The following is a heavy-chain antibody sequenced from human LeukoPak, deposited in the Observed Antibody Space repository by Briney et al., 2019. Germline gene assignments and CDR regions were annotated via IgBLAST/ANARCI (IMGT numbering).Heavy chain of an antibody. CDR3: ARVLGIGVAGTDWFAP. J-gene: IGHJ5*02. CDR2: GST. V-gene: IGHV4-39*07. CDR1: GDSISSGSYY. D-gene: IGHD6-19*01. Sequence: SETLSLTCSVSGDSISSGSYYWGGIRQPPGKGLEWIGTGSTYYNPSLKSRVTISLDTSRNQFSLRLTSVTAADTAVYYCARVLGIGVAGTDWFAPWGQGTLVTVSS.